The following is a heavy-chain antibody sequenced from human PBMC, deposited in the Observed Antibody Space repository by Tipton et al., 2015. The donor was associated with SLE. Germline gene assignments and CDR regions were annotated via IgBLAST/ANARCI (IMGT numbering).Heavy chain of an antibody. CDR3: ARDAYGMDV. CDR1: GDSITSDY. CDR2: ISYSGST. J-gene: IGHJ6*02. V-gene: IGHV4-59*12. Sequence: GLVKPSETLSLTCTVSGDSITSDYWTWIRQPPGKGLEWIGYISYSGSTNYNPSVRSRVSISLDTSKNQFSLKMTSVTAADTAVYYCARDAYGMDVWGQGTTVTVSS.